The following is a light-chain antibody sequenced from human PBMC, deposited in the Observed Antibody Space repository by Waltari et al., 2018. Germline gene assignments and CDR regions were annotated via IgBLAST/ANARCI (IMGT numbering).Light chain of an antibody. J-gene: IGKJ2*01. CDR2: GAS. Sequence: DILMTQSPATLSVSPGERATLSCRASQSVSSNLAWYQKRPGQAPRLLVYGASTRATDIPARFSGSGSGTEFTLTINSLQSEDSAVYYCQQYNDWPPGMSTFGQGTKLQI. CDR3: QQYNDWPPGMST. CDR1: QSVSSN. V-gene: IGKV3-15*01.